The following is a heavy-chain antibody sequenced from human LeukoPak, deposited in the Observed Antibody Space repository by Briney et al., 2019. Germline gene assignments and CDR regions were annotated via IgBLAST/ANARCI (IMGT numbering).Heavy chain of an antibody. CDR3: ARLRFYYYDSSGYLNA. CDR1: GGSISSSSYY. V-gene: IGHV4-39*01. Sequence: PSETLSLTCTVSGGSISSSSYYWGWLRQPPGTGLEWIGSIYYSGSTYYNPSLKSRVTISVDTSKNQFSLKLSSVTAADTAVYYCARLRFYYYDSSGYLNAWGQGTLVTVSS. J-gene: IGHJ4*02. CDR2: IYYSGST. D-gene: IGHD3-22*01.